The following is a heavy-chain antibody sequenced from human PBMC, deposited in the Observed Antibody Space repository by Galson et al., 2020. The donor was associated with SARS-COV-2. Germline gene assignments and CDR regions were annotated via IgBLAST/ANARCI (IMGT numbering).Heavy chain of an antibody. V-gene: IGHV3-33*01. CDR2: IWYDGSNK. CDR3: AISAAAEWYFDL. J-gene: IGHJ2*01. Sequence: GGSLRLSCAASGFTFSSYGMHWVRQAPGKGLEWVAVIWYDGSNKYYADSVKGRFTISRDNSKNTLYLQMNSLRAEDTAVYYCAISAAAEWYFDLWGRGTLVTVSS. CDR1: GFTFSSYG. D-gene: IGHD6-13*01.